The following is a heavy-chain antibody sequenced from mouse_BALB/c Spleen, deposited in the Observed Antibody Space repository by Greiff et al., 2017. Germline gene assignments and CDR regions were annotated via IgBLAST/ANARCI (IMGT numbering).Heavy chain of an antibody. J-gene: IGHJ2*01. CDR3: TRTGTFDY. D-gene: IGHD4-1*01. CDR1: GYTFTSYW. CDR2: IYPGSGST. Sequence: LQQPGSELVRPGASVKLSCKASGYTFTSYWMHWVKQRPGQGLEWIGNIYPGSGSTNYDEKFKSKATLTVDTSSSTAYMQLSSLTSEDSAVYYCTRTGTFDYWGQGTTRTVSS. V-gene: IGHV1S22*01.